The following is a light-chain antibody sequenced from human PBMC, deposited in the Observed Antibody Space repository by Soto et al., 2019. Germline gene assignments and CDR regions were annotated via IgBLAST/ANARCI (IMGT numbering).Light chain of an antibody. CDR2: GAS. Sequence: EVVMTQSPANLSVSPGERATLSCRASQSVSSNLAWYQQKSGQAPRLLIYGASTRATGFPARFSASGSGTEFTLTISSLQSEDLAVYYCQQYNNWPLTFGRGTKVEIK. CDR1: QSVSSN. V-gene: IGKV3-15*01. CDR3: QQYNNWPLT. J-gene: IGKJ4*01.